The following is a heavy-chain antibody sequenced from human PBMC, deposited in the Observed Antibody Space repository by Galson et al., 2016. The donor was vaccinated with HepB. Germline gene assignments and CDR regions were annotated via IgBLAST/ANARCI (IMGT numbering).Heavy chain of an antibody. D-gene: IGHD1-7*01. J-gene: IGHJ4*02. V-gene: IGHV3-53*01. Sequence: SLRLSCAVSGFTVSTNYMTWVRQAPGKGLEWVSLIYSGGSTSYADSVKGRFTISRDNSKNTLYLQMNSLRAEDTAVYYCARRYITGITGPYWGQRTLVTVSS. CDR1: GFTVSTNY. CDR3: ARRYITGITGPY. CDR2: IYSGGST.